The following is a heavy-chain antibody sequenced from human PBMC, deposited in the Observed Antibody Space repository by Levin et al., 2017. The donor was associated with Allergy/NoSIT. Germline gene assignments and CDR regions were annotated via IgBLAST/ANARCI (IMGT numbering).Heavy chain of an antibody. CDR2: ISSTGSTI. D-gene: IGHD3-3*01. CDR3: ARQLGNFWSGYNYSDY. Sequence: GGSLRLSCAASGFTFSSYEMNWVRRAPGKGLEWVSYISSTGSTIYSADPLKGRFTISRDNAKNSLYLHMNSLRAEDTAVYYCARQLGNFWSGYNYSDYWGQGTLVTVSS. J-gene: IGHJ4*02. V-gene: IGHV3-48*03. CDR1: GFTFSSYE.